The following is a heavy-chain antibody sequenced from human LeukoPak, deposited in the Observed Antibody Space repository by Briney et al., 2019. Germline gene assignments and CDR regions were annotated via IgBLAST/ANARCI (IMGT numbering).Heavy chain of an antibody. CDR2: IYHIVST. J-gene: IGHJ5*02. CDR3: ARDSYGLGSNYFDP. V-gene: IGHV4-30-2*01. CDR1: GASVSSGGSS. Sequence: SETLSLTCAVTGASVSSGGSSWAWIRQPPGKGLEWIGYIYHIVSTFYNPSLQSRVTISVDRAKNQVSLRLTSVTAADTAVYYCARDSYGLGSNYFDPWGQGTQVTVSS. D-gene: IGHD3-10*01.